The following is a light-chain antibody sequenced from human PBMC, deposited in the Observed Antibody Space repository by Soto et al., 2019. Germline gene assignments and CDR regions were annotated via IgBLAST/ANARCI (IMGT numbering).Light chain of an antibody. V-gene: IGLV1-40*01. CDR3: KSYDSSLSGWV. Sequence: QSVLTQPPSVSGAPGQRVTISCTGSSSNIGAGYDVHWYQQLPGTAPKLLIYGNSNRPSGVPDRFSGSKSGTSASLAITGLQAEDAADYYCKSYDSSLSGWVFGGGTKLTVL. CDR1: SSNIGAGYD. CDR2: GNS. J-gene: IGLJ3*02.